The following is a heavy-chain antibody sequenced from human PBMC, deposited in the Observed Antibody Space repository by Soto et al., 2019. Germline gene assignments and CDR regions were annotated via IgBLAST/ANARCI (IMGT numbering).Heavy chain of an antibody. D-gene: IGHD4-17*01. Sequence: SETLSLTCTVSGGSISSSSYYWGWIRQPPGKGLEWIGSIYYSGSTYYNPSLKSRVTISVDTSKNQFSLRLSSVTAADTAVYYCARSMTTVVTLDYWGQGTLVTVS. CDR1: GGSISSSSYY. CDR3: ARSMTTVVTLDY. CDR2: IYYSGST. J-gene: IGHJ4*02. V-gene: IGHV4-39*01.